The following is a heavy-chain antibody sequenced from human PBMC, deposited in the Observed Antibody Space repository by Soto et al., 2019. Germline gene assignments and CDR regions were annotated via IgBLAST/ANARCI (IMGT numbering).Heavy chain of an antibody. D-gene: IGHD5-18*01. J-gene: IGHJ4*02. CDR1: GGSINSGGYC. Sequence: QVQLQESGPGLVKPSQTLSLTCTVSGGSINSGGYCWSWIRQHPGKGLDWIGCISYGGSTSYTPSLKSRVTRSVDTSKNQFSLKLTSVTAADTAVYYCSRGILVWGQGALITVSS. CDR3: SRGILV. V-gene: IGHV4-31*03. CDR2: ISYGGST.